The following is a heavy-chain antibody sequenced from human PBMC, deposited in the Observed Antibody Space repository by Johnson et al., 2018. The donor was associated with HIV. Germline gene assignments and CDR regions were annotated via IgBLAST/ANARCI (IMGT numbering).Heavy chain of an antibody. V-gene: IGHV3-30-3*01. CDR2: ISYDGSTT. J-gene: IGHJ3*02. CDR3: ARESTLDAFDI. CDR1: GFTFSSYA. Sequence: QVQLVESGGGVVQPGRSLRLSCAASGFTFSSYAMHWVRQAPGTGLEWVAVISYDGSTTYYADSVKGRFTISRDNSKNTRYLQMNSLRAEDTAVYYCARESTLDAFDIWGQGTMVTVSS.